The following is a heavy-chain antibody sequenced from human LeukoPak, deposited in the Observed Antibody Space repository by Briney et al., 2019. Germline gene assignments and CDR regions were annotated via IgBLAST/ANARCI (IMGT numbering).Heavy chain of an antibody. CDR3: AKSPWNGKFRAYFDY. D-gene: IGHD1-1*01. CDR2: ISGSGGST. Sequence: GGSLRLSCAASGFTFSSNAMSWVRQAPGKGLEWVSAISGSGGSTYYADSVKGQFTISRDNSKNTLYLQMNSLRAEDTAVYYCAKSPWNGKFRAYFDYWGQGTLVTVSS. V-gene: IGHV3-23*01. CDR1: GFTFSSNA. J-gene: IGHJ4*02.